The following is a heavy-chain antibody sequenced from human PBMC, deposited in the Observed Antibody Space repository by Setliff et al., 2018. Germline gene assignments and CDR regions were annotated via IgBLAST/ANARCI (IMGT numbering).Heavy chain of an antibody. Sequence: ASVKVSCKASGYTFSDYGVSWVRQAPGQGLEWMGWISPHSGRAFYAPQFQDRVIMTTDTSTNTAYLDLRSLRSDDTAVYYCERLVRYCTRTACQKVAGVESWGQGTLVTVS. CDR3: ERLVRYCTRTACQKVAGVES. V-gene: IGHV1-18*01. D-gene: IGHD1-26*01. J-gene: IGHJ5*01. CDR1: GYTFSDYG. CDR2: ISPHSGRA.